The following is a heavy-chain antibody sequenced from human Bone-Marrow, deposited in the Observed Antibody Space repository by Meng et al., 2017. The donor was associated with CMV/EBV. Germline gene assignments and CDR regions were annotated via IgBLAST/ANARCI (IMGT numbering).Heavy chain of an antibody. Sequence: ASVKVSCKASGYTFTGYYMHWVRQAPGQGLEWMGWINPNSGGTNYAQKFQGMVTKTRDTSISTAYMELSRLRSDDTAVYYCARDSGSYSFDYWGQGTLVTVSS. CDR2: INPNSGGT. D-gene: IGHD1-26*01. CDR1: GYTFTGYY. J-gene: IGHJ4*02. CDR3: ARDSGSYSFDY. V-gene: IGHV1-2*02.